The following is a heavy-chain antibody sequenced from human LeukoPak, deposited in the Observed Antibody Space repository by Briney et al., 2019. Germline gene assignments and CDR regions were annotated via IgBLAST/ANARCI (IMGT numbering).Heavy chain of an antibody. CDR3: ARNFYYGHDY. Sequence: PGGSLRLSCAASGFTFSSYAMHWVRQAPGKGLEWVAVISYDGSNKYYADSVKGRFTISRDNAKNTLYLQMSSLRAEDTAVYFCARNFYYGHDYWGQGTLVTVSS. D-gene: IGHD3-10*01. CDR1: GFTFSSYA. CDR2: ISYDGSNK. J-gene: IGHJ4*02. V-gene: IGHV3-30-3*01.